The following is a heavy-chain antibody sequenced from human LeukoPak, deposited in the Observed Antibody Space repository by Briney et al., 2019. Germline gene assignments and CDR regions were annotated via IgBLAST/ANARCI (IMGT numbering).Heavy chain of an antibody. J-gene: IGHJ4*02. D-gene: IGHD3-16*02. V-gene: IGHV1-18*04. CDR2: INTYNGNT. CDR1: GYTFTNYG. Sequence: ASVKVSCKASGYTFTNYGISWVRQAPGQGLEWMGWINTYNGNTNSAQKLQGRVTMTTDTSTTTAYMELRSLRSDDTAIYYCARENVITFGGVIVIPAVDYWGQGTLVTVSS. CDR3: ARENVITFGGVIVIPAVDY.